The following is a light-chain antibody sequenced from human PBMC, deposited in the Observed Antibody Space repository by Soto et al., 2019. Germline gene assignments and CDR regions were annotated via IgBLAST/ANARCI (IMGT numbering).Light chain of an antibody. V-gene: IGKV1-5*01. CDR1: QTITNW. CDR3: QQYKSFWT. Sequence: DIQMTQSPSILSASVGARVPITCRSSQTITNWLAWYQQNPGKAPRLLIYDASSLESWVPSRFSGSGSGTEFTLTISSLQSEDFATYYCQQYKSFWTFGQGTKVDIK. CDR2: DAS. J-gene: IGKJ1*01.